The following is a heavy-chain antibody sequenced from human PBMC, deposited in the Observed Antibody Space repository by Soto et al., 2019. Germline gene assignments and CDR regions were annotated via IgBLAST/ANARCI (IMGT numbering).Heavy chain of an antibody. Sequence: QITLNESGPTQVKPRQTLTLTCTFSGFSLTTSGVGVDWIRQSPGKAPEWLALIYWDDDKRYSPSLKSRLTITKDTSKNQVVLTMADLDPADTATYYCAHRVLRTVFGLVTTTAIYFDFWGQGTPVAVSS. CDR1: GFSLTTSGVG. V-gene: IGHV2-5*02. CDR2: IYWDDDK. CDR3: AHRVLRTVFGLVTTTAIYFDF. D-gene: IGHD3-3*01. J-gene: IGHJ4*02.